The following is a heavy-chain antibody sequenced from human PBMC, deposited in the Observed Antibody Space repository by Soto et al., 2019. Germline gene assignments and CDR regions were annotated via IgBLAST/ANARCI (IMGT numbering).Heavy chain of an antibody. Sequence: ASVKVSCKASGYTFTDYYMHWVRQAPGQGLEWMGWINPNGGVTNYEQKFQGWVTMTRDTSTSTAYMELRSLRSDDTAVYYCARDQGRTTVTDYWGQGTLVTVSS. V-gene: IGHV1-2*04. J-gene: IGHJ4*02. CDR2: INPNGGVT. CDR1: GYTFTDYY. D-gene: IGHD4-17*01. CDR3: ARDQGRTTVTDY.